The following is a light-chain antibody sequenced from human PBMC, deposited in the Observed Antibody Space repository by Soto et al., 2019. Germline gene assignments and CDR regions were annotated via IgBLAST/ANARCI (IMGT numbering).Light chain of an antibody. Sequence: DIQMTQSPSSLSASVGDRVTITCRASQSISNYLNWYRQKPGKAPKLLIYTASSLQSGVPSRFSGNRSGTDFTLTISSLQPEDFATYYCQQSHSAPYTFGQGTKLDIK. CDR3: QQSHSAPYT. CDR1: QSISNY. J-gene: IGKJ2*01. CDR2: TAS. V-gene: IGKV1-39*01.